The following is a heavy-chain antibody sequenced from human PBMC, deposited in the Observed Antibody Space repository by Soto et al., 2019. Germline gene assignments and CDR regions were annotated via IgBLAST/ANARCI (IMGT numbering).Heavy chain of an antibody. CDR1: GFTLSSYA. J-gene: IGHJ4*02. Sequence: EVQLLESGGCLVQPGGSLRLSCAASGFTLSSYAMTWVRQAPGKGLEWVSVISDSDNATYYADSVKGRLTISRDNSKNTLYLQLNSLRAEDTAVYYCAKGVSSSAWSASDSWGQGTLVTVSA. CDR2: ISDSDNAT. CDR3: AKGVSSSAWSASDS. D-gene: IGHD6-19*01. V-gene: IGHV3-23*01.